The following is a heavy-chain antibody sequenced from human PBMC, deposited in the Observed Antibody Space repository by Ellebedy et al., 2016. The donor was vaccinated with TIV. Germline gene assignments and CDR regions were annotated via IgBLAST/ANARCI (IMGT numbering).Heavy chain of an antibody. CDR1: GYTLTELS. D-gene: IGHD2-15*01. V-gene: IGHV1-24*01. Sequence: AASVKVSCKVSGYTLTELSMHWVRQAPGKGLEWMGGFDPEDGETIYAQKFQVRVTMTEDTSTDTAYMELSSLRSEDTAVYYCATGCSGGSCYGVYWFDPWGQGTLVTVSS. J-gene: IGHJ5*02. CDR3: ATGCSGGSCYGVYWFDP. CDR2: FDPEDGET.